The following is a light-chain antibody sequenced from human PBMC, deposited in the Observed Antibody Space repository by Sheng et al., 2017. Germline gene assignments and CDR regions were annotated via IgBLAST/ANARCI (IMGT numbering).Light chain of an antibody. V-gene: IGLV1-47*01. Sequence: QSVLTQPPSASGTPGQRVTISCYGSNSNIGRDSVYWYQQLPGTAPRLLIYRSNQRPSGVPDRFSGSRSGTSASLAISGLRSEDEADYYCAAWDDSLSGSWLFGGGTKLTVL. J-gene: IGLJ3*02. CDR1: NSNIGRDS. CDR2: RSN. CDR3: AAWDDSLSGSWL.